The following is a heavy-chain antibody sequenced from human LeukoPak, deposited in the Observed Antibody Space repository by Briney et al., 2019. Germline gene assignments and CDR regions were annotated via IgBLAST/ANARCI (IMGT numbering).Heavy chain of an antibody. Sequence: GGSLRLSCAASGFTFSSYAMSWVRQSPVGGLEWISYIGSGSGAIFYAPSLQGRFTISRDNAKNLLYLQMHSLRVEDTAVYYCARDPRYFDYWGHGTLVTVSS. V-gene: IGHV3-48*01. J-gene: IGHJ4*01. CDR3: ARDPRYFDY. CDR1: GFTFSSYA. CDR2: IGSGSGAI.